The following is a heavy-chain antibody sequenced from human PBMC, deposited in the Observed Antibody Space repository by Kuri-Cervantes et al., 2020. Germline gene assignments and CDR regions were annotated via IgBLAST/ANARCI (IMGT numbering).Heavy chain of an antibody. J-gene: IGHJ4*02. CDR2: INNSSTTI. D-gene: IGHD5-18*01. V-gene: IGHV3-48*02. CDR1: EITFSSYS. CDR3: ARGYGY. Sequence: GGSLRLSCAASEITFSSYSMNWFRQAPGKGLEWLSYINNSSTTIYYADPVKGRFTISRDNAENSLYLQMNSLRDEDTAVYYCARGYGYWGQGTLVTVSS.